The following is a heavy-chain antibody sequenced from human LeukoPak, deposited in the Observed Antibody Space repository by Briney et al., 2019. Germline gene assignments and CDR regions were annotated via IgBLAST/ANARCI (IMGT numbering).Heavy chain of an antibody. D-gene: IGHD2-2*01. CDR2: ISNDGNSK. CDR3: AKEAQGCSITSCYFDS. CDR1: GFTLSENN. Sequence: GMSLRLSCAASGFTLSENNVHWVRQAPGKGLEWVSLISNDGNSKDYADSVKGRFTISRDNSKNTLFLQMNSLRAEDTAVYYCAKEAQGCSITSCYFDSWGQGTLVTVSS. V-gene: IGHV3-30*18. J-gene: IGHJ4*02.